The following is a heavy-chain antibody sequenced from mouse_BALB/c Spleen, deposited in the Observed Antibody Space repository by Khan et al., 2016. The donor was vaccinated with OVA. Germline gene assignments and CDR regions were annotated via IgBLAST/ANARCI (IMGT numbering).Heavy chain of an antibody. CDR1: GYTFTTYT. Sequence: VQLQESGAELARPGASVKMSCKASGYTFTTYTIHWVKQRPGQGLEWIGYIIPSTDYTTYNQKFKDKATLTADKSSSTAYMQLSSLTSDDSAVYYCANEGAYYRSDGWFAYWGQGTLVTVSA. CDR3: ANEGAYYRSDGWFAY. J-gene: IGHJ3*01. CDR2: IIPSTDYT. D-gene: IGHD2-14*01. V-gene: IGHV1-4*01.